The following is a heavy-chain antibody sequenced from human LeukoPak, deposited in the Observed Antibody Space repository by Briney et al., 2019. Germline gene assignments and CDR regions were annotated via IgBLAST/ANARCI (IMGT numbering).Heavy chain of an antibody. Sequence: ASVKVSCKASGYTFTDYYIHWVRQAPGQGLEWMGWINPNSGGTSYAQKFQDRVTLTRDTSIITAYMELSRLTSDDTAVYYCARPPNLDSWGQGTLVFVSS. CDR1: GYTFTDYY. CDR3: ARPPNLDS. CDR2: INPNSGGT. J-gene: IGHJ4*02. V-gene: IGHV1-2*02.